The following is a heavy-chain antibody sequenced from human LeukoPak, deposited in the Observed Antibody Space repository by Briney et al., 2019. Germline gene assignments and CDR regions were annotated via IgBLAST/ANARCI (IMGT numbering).Heavy chain of an antibody. Sequence: GGSLRLSCSASGFTFSNYPMHWVRQAPGKGLEYVSAISSNGGSTYSADSVKGRLTISRDNSKNMLYLQMSSLRAEDTAMYYCTGWDYFDYWGQGTLVTVSS. CDR3: TGWDYFDY. CDR1: GFTFSNYP. CDR2: ISSNGGST. V-gene: IGHV3-64D*06. D-gene: IGHD6-19*01. J-gene: IGHJ4*02.